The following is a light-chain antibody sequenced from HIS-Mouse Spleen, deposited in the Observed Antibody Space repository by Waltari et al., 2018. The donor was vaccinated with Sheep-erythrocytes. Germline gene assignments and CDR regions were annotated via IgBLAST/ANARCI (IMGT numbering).Light chain of an antibody. CDR2: DVS. Sequence: QSALTQPASVSGSPGQSITISCTGTSSDVGGYNYVSWYQQHPGKAPKLMIYDVSNRPSGVSNRFSGSKSRNTAALTISGLQAEDEADYYCSSYTSSSTSWVFGGGTKLTVL. CDR1: SSDVGGYNY. J-gene: IGLJ3*02. V-gene: IGLV2-14*03. CDR3: SSYTSSSTSWV.